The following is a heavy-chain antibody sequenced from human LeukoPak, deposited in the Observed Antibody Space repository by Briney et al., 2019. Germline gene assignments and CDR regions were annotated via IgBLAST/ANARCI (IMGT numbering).Heavy chain of an antibody. CDR1: GGSISSGGYY. Sequence: SETLSLTCTVSGGSISSGGYYWSWIRQHPGKGLEWIGYICYSGSTYYNPSLKSRVTISVDTSKNQFSLKLSSVTAADTAVYYCARLSGYSSSWYYYGMDVWGQGTTVTVSS. CDR3: ARLSGYSSSWYYYGMDV. J-gene: IGHJ6*02. CDR2: ICYSGST. D-gene: IGHD6-13*01. V-gene: IGHV4-31*03.